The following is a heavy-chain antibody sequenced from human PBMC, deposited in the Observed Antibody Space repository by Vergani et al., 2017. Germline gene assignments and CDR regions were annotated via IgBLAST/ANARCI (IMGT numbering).Heavy chain of an antibody. CDR3: AKAAYYDFWSGYYTRGGGYYGMDV. CDR1: GFPFSSYG. Sequence: QVQLVASGGGVVQPGRSLRLSCAASGFPFSSYGMPRVRPAPGTGLEWVAVISYEGSKNYYADSVKGRFTISRDNSKNTLYRQMNSLRAEGTAVYYCAKAAYYDFWSGYYTRGGGYYGMDVWGQGTTVTVSS. V-gene: IGHV3-30*18. CDR2: ISYEGSKN. J-gene: IGHJ6*02. D-gene: IGHD3-3*01.